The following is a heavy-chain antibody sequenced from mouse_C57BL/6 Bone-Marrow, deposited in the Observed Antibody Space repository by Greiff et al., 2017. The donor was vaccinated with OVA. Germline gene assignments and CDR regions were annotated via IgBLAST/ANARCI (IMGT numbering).Heavy chain of an antibody. V-gene: IGHV1-69*01. CDR3: ARDYYGSSYDVDY. Sequence: VQLQQPGAELVMPGASVKLSCKASGYTFTSYWMHWVKQRPGHGLEWIGEIDPSDSYTNYNQKFKGKSTLTVDKSSSTAYMQLSSLTSEDSAVYYCARDYYGSSYDVDYWGQGTTLTVSS. J-gene: IGHJ2*01. D-gene: IGHD1-1*01. CDR2: IDPSDSYT. CDR1: GYTFTSYW.